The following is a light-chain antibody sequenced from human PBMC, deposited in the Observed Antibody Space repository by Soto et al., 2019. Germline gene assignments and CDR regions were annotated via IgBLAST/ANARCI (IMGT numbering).Light chain of an antibody. CDR3: QHLNSWPPIA. Sequence: DIPLTQSPSFLSASVGDTVTITCRASQDISSYLAWYQQNPGKAPKVLIHTASTLESGVPPRFSGSGSGTHFTLTISNLQPEDFATYYCQHLNSWPPIAFGQGTRLDIK. J-gene: IGKJ5*01. V-gene: IGKV1-9*01. CDR1: QDISSY. CDR2: TAS.